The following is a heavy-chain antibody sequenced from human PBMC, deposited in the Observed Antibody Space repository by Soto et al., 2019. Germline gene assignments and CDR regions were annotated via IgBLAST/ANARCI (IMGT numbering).Heavy chain of an antibody. Sequence: QVQLQESGPGLVKPSGTLSLTCVVSGGSINSTNWWSWVRQPPGKGLEWIGEIYHSGSTNYNPSPESRITISVDKSKNQFSLKLRSVTAADTAVYYCARDRSPGSESYSYYYYFYGMDVWGQGATVTVSS. CDR2: IYHSGST. V-gene: IGHV4-4*02. J-gene: IGHJ6*02. CDR1: GGSINSTNW. D-gene: IGHD1-26*01. CDR3: ARDRSPGSESYSYYYYFYGMDV.